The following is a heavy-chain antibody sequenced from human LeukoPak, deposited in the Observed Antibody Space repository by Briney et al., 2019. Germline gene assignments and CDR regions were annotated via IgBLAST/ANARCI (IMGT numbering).Heavy chain of an antibody. CDR2: IRSKADNYAT. CDR3: TQSNY. J-gene: IGHJ4*02. Sequence: GGSLILSCAASGFTFSGFPILWVRQASGKGLEWVGRIRSKADNYATAYAASVQGRCTISRDDSKNTAYLQLNSLRTEDTAVYYCTQSNYWGQGALVTVSS. CDR1: GFTFSGFP. V-gene: IGHV3-73*01.